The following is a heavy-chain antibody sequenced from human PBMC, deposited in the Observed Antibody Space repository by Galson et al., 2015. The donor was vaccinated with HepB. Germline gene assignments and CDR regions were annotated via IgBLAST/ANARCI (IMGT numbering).Heavy chain of an antibody. Sequence: SVKVSCKASGFTFTNYSMHWVRQAPGQGLEWIGIISPHGNTTNYAQNFQGRVTMTRDTSTSTVYMELSSLRSEDTAVYYCARAPDQYFDHWGQGTRVTASS. CDR2: ISPHGNTT. CDR1: GFTFTNYS. D-gene: IGHD1-14*01. V-gene: IGHV1-46*01. CDR3: ARAPDQYFDH. J-gene: IGHJ4*02.